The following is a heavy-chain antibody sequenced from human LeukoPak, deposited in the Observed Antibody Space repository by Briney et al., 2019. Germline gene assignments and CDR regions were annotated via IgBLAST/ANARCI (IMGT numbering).Heavy chain of an antibody. CDR3: VSHSDPLTGYSFDY. D-gene: IGHD3-9*01. CDR2: IHDSGNT. CDR1: RFTFSNYA. V-gene: IGHV3-23*05. J-gene: IGHJ4*02. Sequence: GGSLRLSCAASRFTFSNYAMSWVRQAPGKGLEWVSIIHDSGNTYYADSVKGRFTVTRDNSRNTVSLEMNSLRVDDTAVYYCVSHSDPLTGYSFDYWGQGTLVTVSS.